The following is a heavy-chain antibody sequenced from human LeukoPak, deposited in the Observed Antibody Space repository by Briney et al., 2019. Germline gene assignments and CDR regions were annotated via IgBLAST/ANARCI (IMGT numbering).Heavy chain of an antibody. D-gene: IGHD4-17*01. V-gene: IGHV4-39*01. J-gene: IGHJ3*02. CDR3: ARYGDNDAFDI. CDR2: IYYSGST. Sequence: TSETLSLTCTVSGGSISGGSYYWSWIRQPPGKGLEWIGSIYYSGSTYYNPSLKSRVTISVDTSKNQFSLKLSSVTAADTAVYYCARYGDNDAFDIWGQGTMVTVSS. CDR1: GGSISGGSYY.